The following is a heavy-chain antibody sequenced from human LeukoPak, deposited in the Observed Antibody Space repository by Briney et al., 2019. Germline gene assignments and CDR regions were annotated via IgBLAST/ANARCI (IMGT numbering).Heavy chain of an antibody. V-gene: IGHV3-21*04. Sequence: GGSLRLSCAASGFTFSSYSMNWVRQAPGKGLEWVSSISSSSSYIYYADSVKGRFTISRDNAKNSLYLQMNSLRAEDTAVYYCPRSSGSYYRWFDPWGQGTLVTVSS. J-gene: IGHJ5*02. CDR1: GFTFSSYS. CDR2: ISSSSSYI. D-gene: IGHD1-26*01. CDR3: PRSSGSYYRWFDP.